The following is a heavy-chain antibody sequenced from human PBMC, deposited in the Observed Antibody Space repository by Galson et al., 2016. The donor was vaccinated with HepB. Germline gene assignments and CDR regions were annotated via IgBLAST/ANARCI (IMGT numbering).Heavy chain of an antibody. D-gene: IGHD5-24*01. CDR1: GFIVSSNY. CDR2: IRSGGLT. CDR3: AKGGLEMAWD. J-gene: IGHJ4*02. Sequence: SLRLSCAASGFIVSSNYMSWVRQTPGKGLEWVSVIRSGGLTYYADSVKGRLTISRDNSKNTLYLQMNSLRAEDTAVYFCAKGGLEMAWDWGQGTLVTVSS. V-gene: IGHV3-53*01.